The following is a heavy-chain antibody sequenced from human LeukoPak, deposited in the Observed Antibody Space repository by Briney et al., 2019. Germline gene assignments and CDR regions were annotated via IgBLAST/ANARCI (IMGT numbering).Heavy chain of an antibody. Sequence: ASETLSLTCTVSGGSISSGGYYWSWIRQHPGKGLEWIGYIYSSGSTYYNPSLKSRVTISVDTSKNQFSLKLSSVTAADTAVYYCARAYCSSTSCYLDYWGQGTLVTVSS. CDR3: ARAYCSSTSCYLDY. D-gene: IGHD2-2*01. J-gene: IGHJ4*02. CDR1: GGSISSGGYY. V-gene: IGHV4-30-4*08. CDR2: IYSSGST.